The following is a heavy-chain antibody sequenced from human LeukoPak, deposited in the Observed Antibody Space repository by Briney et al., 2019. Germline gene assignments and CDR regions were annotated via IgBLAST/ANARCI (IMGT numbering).Heavy chain of an antibody. CDR3: AKGEQLWLSYYFDY. J-gene: IGHJ4*02. CDR1: GFTFSSYA. Sequence: PGGSLRLSCAASGFTFSSYAMSWVRQAPGKGLEWVSAISGSGGSTYYADSVKGRFTISRDNSKNTLYLQMNSLRAEDTAVYYCAKGEQLWLSYYFDYWAREPWSPSPQ. D-gene: IGHD5-18*01. V-gene: IGHV3-23*01. CDR2: ISGSGGST.